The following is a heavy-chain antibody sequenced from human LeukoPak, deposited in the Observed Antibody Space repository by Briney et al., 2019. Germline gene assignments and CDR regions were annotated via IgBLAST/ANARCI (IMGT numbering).Heavy chain of an antibody. CDR1: GFTFSSYG. CDR3: AREVGYGGNWGAPDYYYYYGMDV. Sequence: GGSLRLSCAASGFTFSSYGMHWVRQAPGKGLEWVAVISYDGSNKYYADSVKGRFTISRDNSKNTLYLQMNSLRAEDTAVYYCAREVGYGGNWGAPDYYYYYGMDVWGQGTTVTVSS. CDR2: ISYDGSNK. V-gene: IGHV3-30*03. D-gene: IGHD4-23*01. J-gene: IGHJ6*02.